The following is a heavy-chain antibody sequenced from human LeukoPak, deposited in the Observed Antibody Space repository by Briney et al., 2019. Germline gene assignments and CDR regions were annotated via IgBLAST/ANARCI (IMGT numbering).Heavy chain of an antibody. V-gene: IGHV3-74*01. CDR3: ANGYSEGRYCSSASCALWY. CDR1: GSTFSSYW. Sequence: GGSLRLSCAASGSTFSSYWMHWVRQAPGKGLVWVSHINTDGRTTTYGDSAKGRFTVSRDNSKNTLYLQMNSLRAEDTAVYYCANGYSEGRYCSSASCALWYWGQGTLVTVSS. J-gene: IGHJ4*02. D-gene: IGHD2-2*01. CDR2: INTDGRTT.